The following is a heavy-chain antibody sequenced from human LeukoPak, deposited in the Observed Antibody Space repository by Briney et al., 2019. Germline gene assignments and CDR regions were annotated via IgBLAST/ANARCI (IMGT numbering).Heavy chain of an antibody. V-gene: IGHV3-9*01. Sequence: PGGSLRLSCAASGFTFDDYAMHWVRQAPGKGLEWVSGISWNSGSIGYADSVKGRFTISRDNAKNSLYLQMNSLRAEDTALYYCAKSAPRLVSDYYYYMDVWGKGTTVTVSS. CDR2: ISWNSGSI. D-gene: IGHD6-6*01. CDR1: GFTFDDYA. CDR3: AKSAPRLVSDYYYYMDV. J-gene: IGHJ6*03.